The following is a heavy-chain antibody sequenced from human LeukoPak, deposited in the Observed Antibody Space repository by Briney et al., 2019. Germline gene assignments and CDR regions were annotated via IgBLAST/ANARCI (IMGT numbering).Heavy chain of an antibody. D-gene: IGHD3-10*01. J-gene: IGHJ6*03. CDR2: INSDGSST. Sequence: PGGSLRLSCAASGFTFDDYAMHWVRQAPGKGLVWVSRINSDGSSTSYADSVKGRFTISRDNAKNTLYLQMNSLRAEDTAVYYCARTSGFGELLPYYYYMDVWGKGTTVTVSS. V-gene: IGHV3-74*01. CDR3: ARTSGFGELLPYYYYMDV. CDR1: GFTFDDYA.